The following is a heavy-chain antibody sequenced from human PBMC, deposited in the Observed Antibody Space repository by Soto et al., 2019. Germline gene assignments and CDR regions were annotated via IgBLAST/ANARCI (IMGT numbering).Heavy chain of an antibody. V-gene: IGHV4-31*03. CDR3: ASGGYATGLFDY. J-gene: IGHJ4*02. CDR1: GGSISIGGYY. CDR2: IYYSGST. D-gene: IGHD3-16*01. Sequence: SETLSLTCTFSGGSISIGGYYWSWIRQHPGKGLEWIGYIYYSGSTYYNPSLKSRVTISVDTSKNQLSLKLSSVTAADTAVYYCASGGYATGLFDYWGQGTLVTVSS.